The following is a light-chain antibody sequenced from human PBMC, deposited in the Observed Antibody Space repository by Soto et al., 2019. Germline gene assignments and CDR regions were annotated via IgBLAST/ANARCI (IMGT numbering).Light chain of an antibody. CDR1: QSLSSSF. J-gene: IGKJ2*01. CDR3: QQYGGSPSYT. CDR2: GAS. V-gene: IGKV3-20*01. Sequence: IGLTQSRGTLSLSPGERATLSCRASQSLSSSFFAWYQQKPGQPPRLLIYGASSRASGIPDRFSGSGSGTDFTLTISRLEPEDFAVYYCQQYGGSPSYTVGQGTKLESK.